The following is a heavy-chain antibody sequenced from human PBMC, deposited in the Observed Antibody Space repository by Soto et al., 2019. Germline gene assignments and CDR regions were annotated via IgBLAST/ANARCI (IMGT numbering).Heavy chain of an antibody. J-gene: IGHJ6*02. V-gene: IGHV4-59*01. CDR1: GGSISSYY. CDR3: ARDPKLYSSSWSNYYYYGLDV. D-gene: IGHD6-13*01. CDR2: IYYSGST. Sequence: PSGTLSLTCTVSGGSISSYYWSWIRQPPGKGLEWIGYIYYSGSTNYNPSLKSRVTISVDTSKSQLSLKLSSVTAADTAVYYCARDPKLYSSSWSNYYYYGLDVWGQGTTVTVSS.